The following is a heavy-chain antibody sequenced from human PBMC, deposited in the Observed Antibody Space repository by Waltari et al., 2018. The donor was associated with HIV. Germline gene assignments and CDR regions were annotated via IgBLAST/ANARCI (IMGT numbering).Heavy chain of an antibody. V-gene: IGHV3-48*02. CDR3: TRDRTYGPLRYFDY. CDR1: GCNFRNYN. D-gene: IGHD3-10*01. Sequence: EVQLVESGGGLVQPGGSLRLSCAASGCNFRNYNFNWVRQAPGKGLEWVSYISSSSDTIYYADSVKGRFTISRDNAKNSLYLQMNSLRDEDTAVYYCTRDRTYGPLRYFDYWGQGTLVTVSS. CDR2: ISSSSDTI. J-gene: IGHJ4*02.